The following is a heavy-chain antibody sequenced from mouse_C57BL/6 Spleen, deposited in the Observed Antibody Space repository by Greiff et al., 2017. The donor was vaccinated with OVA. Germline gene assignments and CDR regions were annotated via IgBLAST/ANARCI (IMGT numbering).Heavy chain of an antibody. V-gene: IGHV1-42*01. Sequence: VQLQQSGPELVKPGASVKISCKASGYSFTGYYMNWVKQSPEKSLEWIGEINPSTGGTTYNQKFKAKATLTVDKSSSTAYMQLKSLTSEDSAVYYCASLLYYDYDGFDYWGQGTTLTVSS. J-gene: IGHJ2*01. CDR3: ASLLYYDYDGFDY. CDR2: INPSTGGT. D-gene: IGHD2-4*01. CDR1: GYSFTGYY.